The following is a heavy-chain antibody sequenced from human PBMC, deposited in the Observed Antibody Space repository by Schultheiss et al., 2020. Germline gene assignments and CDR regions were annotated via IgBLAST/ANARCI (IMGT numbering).Heavy chain of an antibody. D-gene: IGHD2-2*03. Sequence: SETLSLTCTVSGGSISSGGYYWSWIRQHPGKGLEWIGYIYYSGSTNYNPSLKSRVTISVDTSKNQFSLKLSSVTAADTAVYYCARCHGWYYFDYCGQGTLSTGSS. CDR2: IYYSGST. CDR3: ARCHGWYYFDY. CDR1: GGSISSGGYY. V-gene: IGHV4-61*08. J-gene: IGHJ4*02.